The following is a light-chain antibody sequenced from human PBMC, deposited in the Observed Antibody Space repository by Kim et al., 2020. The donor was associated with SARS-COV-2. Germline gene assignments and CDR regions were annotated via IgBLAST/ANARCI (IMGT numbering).Light chain of an antibody. CDR1: SSDVGGYNY. CDR3: SSYAGSNNEV. J-gene: IGLJ2*01. Sequence: GQSVTISCTGTSSDVGGYNYVSWYQQHPGKAPKLMIYEVSKRPSGVPDRFSGAKSGNTASLADSGLQAEDEADYYCSSYAGSNNEVFGGGTQLTVL. V-gene: IGLV2-8*01. CDR2: EVS.